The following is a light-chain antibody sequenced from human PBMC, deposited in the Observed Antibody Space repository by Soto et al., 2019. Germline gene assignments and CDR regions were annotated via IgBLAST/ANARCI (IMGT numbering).Light chain of an antibody. CDR2: GAS. Sequence: DIQLTQSPFFLSASVGDRVTITCRASQGIRSYLAWYQQRPGKAPELLIYGASTLRTGVASRFSGSGSGTEFTLTISSLEPEDFATYYCQQRRDWPLTFGGGTKVEIK. CDR1: QGIRSY. J-gene: IGKJ4*01. V-gene: IGKV1-9*01. CDR3: QQRRDWPLT.